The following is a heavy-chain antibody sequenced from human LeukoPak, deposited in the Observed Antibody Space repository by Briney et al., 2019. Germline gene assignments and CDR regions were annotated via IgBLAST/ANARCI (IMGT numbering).Heavy chain of an antibody. CDR3: ARNAARQQLVPLYFDY. CDR1: GFTFSDYY. CDR2: ISSSSTYT. Sequence: GGSLRLSCAASGFTFSDYYMSWIRQAPGKGLEWVSYISSSSTYTNYADSVKGRFTISRDNAKNSLYLQMNSLRAEDTAVYYCARNAARQQLVPLYFDYWGQGTLVTVSS. V-gene: IGHV3-11*06. J-gene: IGHJ4*02. D-gene: IGHD6-13*01.